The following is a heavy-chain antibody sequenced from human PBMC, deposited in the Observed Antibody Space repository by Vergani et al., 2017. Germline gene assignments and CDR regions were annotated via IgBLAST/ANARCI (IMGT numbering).Heavy chain of an antibody. V-gene: IGHV4-34*01. D-gene: IGHD6-13*01. CDR3: ARGKLVPYYYYDGMDV. CDR1: GGSFRGYF. J-gene: IGHJ6*02. CDR2: VNHSGST. Sequence: QVPLQQWGAGLLKPSETLSLTCAVYGGSFRGYFWSWLRQPPGKGLEWIGEVNHSGSTIYNPSLKSRVTISVDTSKNQFSLKLSSVTAADTAVYYCARGKLVPYYYYDGMDVWGQGTTVTVSS.